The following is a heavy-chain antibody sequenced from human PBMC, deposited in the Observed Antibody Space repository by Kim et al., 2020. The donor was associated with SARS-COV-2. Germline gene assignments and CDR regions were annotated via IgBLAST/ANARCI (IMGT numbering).Heavy chain of an antibody. CDR3: AKDRRHNYSTGWYRGFDY. D-gene: IGHD6-19*01. J-gene: IGHJ4*02. Sequence: VTGRFTISRDNSKKTLNLQLSELRADDTAVYYCAKDRRHNYSTGWYRGFDYWGQGTLVTVSS. V-gene: IGHV3-23*01.